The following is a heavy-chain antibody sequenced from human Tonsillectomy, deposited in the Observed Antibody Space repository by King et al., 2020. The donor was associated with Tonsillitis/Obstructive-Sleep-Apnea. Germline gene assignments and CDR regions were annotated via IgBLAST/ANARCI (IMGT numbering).Heavy chain of an antibody. V-gene: IGHV5-51*03. CDR3: AMTGYSDYWFDS. CDR2: IYPGDSDT. Sequence: QLVQSGAEVKRPGESLKISCQGSAYSFTNYWIGWVRQMPGKGLEWMGIIYPGDSDTRYSPSFQGHVTISADKSISTAFLQWSSLSASDTAIYYCAMTGYSDYWFDSWGQGTLVTVSS. J-gene: IGHJ5*01. CDR1: AYSFTNYW. D-gene: IGHD3-9*01.